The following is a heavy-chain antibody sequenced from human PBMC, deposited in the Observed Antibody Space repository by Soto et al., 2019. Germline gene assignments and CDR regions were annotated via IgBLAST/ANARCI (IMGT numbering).Heavy chain of an antibody. J-gene: IGHJ4*02. Sequence: GGSLRLSCAASGFPFGENAMSWVRQAPGKGLEWVSGISDSGATTYYADSVRGRFTISRDNSKNTLYLQMKSLRAGDSASYYCAKEDTSSGSLDYWGQGALVTVSS. CDR2: ISDSGATT. V-gene: IGHV3-23*01. D-gene: IGHD6-19*01. CDR3: AKEDTSSGSLDY. CDR1: GFPFGENA.